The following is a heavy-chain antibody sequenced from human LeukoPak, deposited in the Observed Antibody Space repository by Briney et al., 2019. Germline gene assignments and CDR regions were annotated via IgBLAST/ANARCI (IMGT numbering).Heavy chain of an antibody. Sequence: GSSVKVSCKASGGTFSSYAISWVRQAPGQGLEWMGGIIPIFGTANHAQTFQGRATITADESTSTAYMELSSLRSEDTAVYYCARALYSSSSENWFDPWGQGTLVTVSS. CDR3: ARALYSSSSENWFDP. D-gene: IGHD6-6*01. CDR2: IIPIFGTA. J-gene: IGHJ5*02. V-gene: IGHV1-69*01. CDR1: GGTFSSYA.